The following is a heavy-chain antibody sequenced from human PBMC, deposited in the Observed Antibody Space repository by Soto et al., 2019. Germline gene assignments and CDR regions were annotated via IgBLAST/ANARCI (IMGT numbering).Heavy chain of an antibody. CDR1: GGSFSGYY. CDR3: ARKPLSSRGPFDI. Sequence: QVQLQQWGAGLLKPSETLSLTCAVYGGSFSGYYWSWIPQPPGKGLEWIGEINHSGSTNYNPSLKSRVTISVDTSKNQFSLKLSSVTAADTAVYYCARKPLSSRGPFDIWGQGTMVTVSS. V-gene: IGHV4-34*01. D-gene: IGHD6-13*01. J-gene: IGHJ3*02. CDR2: INHSGST.